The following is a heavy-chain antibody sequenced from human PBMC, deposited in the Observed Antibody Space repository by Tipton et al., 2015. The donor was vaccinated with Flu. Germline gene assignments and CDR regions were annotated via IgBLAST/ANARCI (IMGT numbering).Heavy chain of an antibody. CDR1: GGSISSYY. D-gene: IGHD3-16*02. J-gene: IGHJ3*02. V-gene: IGHV4-59*01. Sequence: TLSLTCTVSGGSISSYYWSWIRQPPGKGLEWIGYIYYSGSTNYNPSLKSRVTISVGTSKNQFSLKLSSVTAADTAVYYCARWGGDDYIWGSYRFHIWGQGTMVTVSS. CDR2: IYYSGST. CDR3: ARWGGDDYIWGSYRFHI.